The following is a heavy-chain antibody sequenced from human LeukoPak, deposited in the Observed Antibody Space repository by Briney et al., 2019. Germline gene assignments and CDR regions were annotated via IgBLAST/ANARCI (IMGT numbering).Heavy chain of an antibody. CDR1: GGTFSSYA. Sequence: ASVKVSCKASGGTFSSYAISWVRHAPGQGLEWMGWINPNSGGTNYAQKFQGRVTMTRDTSISTAYRELSRLRSDDTAVYYCARDQDPNYWGQGTLVTVSS. V-gene: IGHV1-2*02. J-gene: IGHJ4*02. CDR2: INPNSGGT. CDR3: ARDQDPNY.